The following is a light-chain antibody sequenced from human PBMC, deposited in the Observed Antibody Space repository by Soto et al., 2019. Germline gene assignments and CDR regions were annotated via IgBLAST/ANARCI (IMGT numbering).Light chain of an antibody. V-gene: IGKV3-11*01. J-gene: IGKJ3*01. CDR3: QQRSNWLFT. Sequence: EIVLTQSPATLSLSPGERATLSCRASQSVSSYLAWYQRKPGQAPRLLIYEASNRATGIPARFSGSGSGTDFTLTISSLAPEDFAVYYCQQRSNWLFTFGPGTKVDIK. CDR2: EAS. CDR1: QSVSSY.